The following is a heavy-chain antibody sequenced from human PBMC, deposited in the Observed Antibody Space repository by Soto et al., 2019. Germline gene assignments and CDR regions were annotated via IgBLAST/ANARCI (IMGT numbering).Heavy chain of an antibody. CDR1: GFTFSSYS. Sequence: GESLKISCAASGFTFSSYSMNWVRQAPGKGLEWVSSISSSSSYIYYADSVKGRFTISRDNAKNSLYLQMNSLRAEDTAVYYCARDLNGHAFDIWGQGTMVTVSS. V-gene: IGHV3-21*01. J-gene: IGHJ3*02. CDR2: ISSSSSYI. CDR3: ARDLNGHAFDI. D-gene: IGHD1-1*01.